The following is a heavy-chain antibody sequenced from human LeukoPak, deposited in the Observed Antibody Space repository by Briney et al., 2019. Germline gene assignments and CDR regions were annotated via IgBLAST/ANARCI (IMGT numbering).Heavy chain of an antibody. V-gene: IGHV3-30*01. D-gene: IGHD1-7*01. CDR1: GFTFSAYA. CDR2: ISFDGREK. J-gene: IGHJ6*03. CDR3: ATDNWNYVRSYYMDV. Sequence: PGGSLRLSCAASGFTFSAYAMNWVRQAPGKGLEWVAVISFDGREKTYADSVKGRFTISRDNSKNTLYVQMNSLRAEDTAVYYCATDNWNYVRSYYMDVWGEGTTVIVSS.